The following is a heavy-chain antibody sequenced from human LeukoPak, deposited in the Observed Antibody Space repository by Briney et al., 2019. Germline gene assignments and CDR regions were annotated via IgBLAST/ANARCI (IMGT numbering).Heavy chain of an antibody. CDR1: GYTFTSYG. CDR3: ARDYDSSGYYPFDY. Sequence: GASVKVSCKASGYTFTSYGISWVRQPPGQGLEWMRWISAYNGNTNHAQKLQGRVTMTTDTYTSTAYTELRSLRSDDTAVYYCARDYDSSGYYPFDYWGQGTLVTVSS. CDR2: ISAYNGNT. D-gene: IGHD3-22*01. V-gene: IGHV1-18*01. J-gene: IGHJ4*02.